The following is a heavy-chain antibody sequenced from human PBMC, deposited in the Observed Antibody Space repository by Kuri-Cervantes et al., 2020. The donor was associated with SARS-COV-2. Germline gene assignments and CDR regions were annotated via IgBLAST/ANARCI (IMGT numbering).Heavy chain of an antibody. D-gene: IGHD5-18*01. CDR3: AKDHGYSYGSDFDY. V-gene: IGHV3-9*01. J-gene: IGHJ4*02. Sequence: SLKISCAASGFTFDDYAMHWVRQAPGKGLEWVSGISWNSGSIGYADSVKGRFTISRDNAKNTLYLQMNSLRAEDTAVYYCAKDHGYSYGSDFDYWGQGTLVTVSS. CDR1: GFTFDDYA. CDR2: ISWNSGSI.